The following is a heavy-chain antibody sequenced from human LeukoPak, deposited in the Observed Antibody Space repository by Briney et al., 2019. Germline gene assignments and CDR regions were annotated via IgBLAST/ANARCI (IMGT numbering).Heavy chain of an antibody. Sequence: SETLSLTCTVSGGSISNYYWSWIRQPPGKGLEWIGYIYYTGSTNYNPSLKSRVTISADTSKNQFSLKLSSVTAADTAVYYCARFTAYYYDGSTYSSPYYFGYWGQGTLVTVSS. V-gene: IGHV4-59*01. CDR2: IYYTGST. J-gene: IGHJ4*02. CDR3: ARFTAYYYDGSTYSSPYYFGY. CDR1: GGSISNYY. D-gene: IGHD3-22*01.